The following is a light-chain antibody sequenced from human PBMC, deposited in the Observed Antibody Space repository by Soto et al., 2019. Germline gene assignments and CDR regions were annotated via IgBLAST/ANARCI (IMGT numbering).Light chain of an antibody. CDR3: TSYTTRSTLV. Sequence: QSALTQPASVSGSPGQSITISCAGTSDDVGAYNFVSWYQLHPGKAPKLMIYEVNNRPSGVSNRFSGSKSGNTASLTISGLQAEDEADYYCTSYTTRSTLVFGGGTKLTVL. CDR2: EVN. J-gene: IGLJ2*01. CDR1: SDDVGAYNF. V-gene: IGLV2-14*01.